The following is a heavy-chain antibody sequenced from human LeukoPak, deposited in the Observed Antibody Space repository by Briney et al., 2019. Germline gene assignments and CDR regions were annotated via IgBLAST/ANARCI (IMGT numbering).Heavy chain of an antibody. CDR3: ARNAPLDY. J-gene: IGHJ4*02. Sequence: GGSLRLSCAASGFTFSNSWMSWVRQAPGKGLEWLAFIKLDGSEKYYVDSVKGRFTVSRDNAKESLYLQMNILRVEGTAVYYCARNAPLDYWGQGTLVTVSS. CDR1: GFTFSNSW. D-gene: IGHD2-2*01. CDR2: IKLDGSEK. V-gene: IGHV3-7*01.